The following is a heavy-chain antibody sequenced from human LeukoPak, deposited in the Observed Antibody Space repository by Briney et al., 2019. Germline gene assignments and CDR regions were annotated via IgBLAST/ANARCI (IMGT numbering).Heavy chain of an antibody. CDR3: AGGFWSGYSTDFDY. CDR1: GFTFSSYE. J-gene: IGHJ4*02. Sequence: SGGSLRLSCAASGFTFSSYEMNWVRQAPGKGLEWVSYISSSGSTIYYADSVKGQFTISRDNAKNSLYLQMNSLRAEDTAVYYCAGGFWSGYSTDFDYWGQGTLVTVSS. D-gene: IGHD3-3*01. V-gene: IGHV3-48*03. CDR2: ISSSGSTI.